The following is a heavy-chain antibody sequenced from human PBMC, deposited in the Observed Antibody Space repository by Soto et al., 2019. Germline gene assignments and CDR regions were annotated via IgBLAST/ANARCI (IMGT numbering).Heavy chain of an antibody. D-gene: IGHD6-13*01. CDR3: ARDGGSYSSSWYRGEYYYYGMDV. V-gene: IGHV4-31*03. CDR1: GGSISSGGYY. J-gene: IGHJ6*02. Sequence: SETLSLTCTVSGGSISSGGYYWSWIRQHPGKGLEWIGYIYYSGSTYYNPSLKSRVTISVDTSKNQFSLKLSSVTAADTAVYYCARDGGSYSSSWYRGEYYYYGMDVWGQGTTVTVSS. CDR2: IYYSGST.